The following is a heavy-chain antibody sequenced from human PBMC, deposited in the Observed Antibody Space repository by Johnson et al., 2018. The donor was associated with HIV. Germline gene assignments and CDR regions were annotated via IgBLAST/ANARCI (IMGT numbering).Heavy chain of an antibody. D-gene: IGHD1-7*01. CDR3: ARDGRTGTMILNAFDI. V-gene: IGHV3-9*02. J-gene: IGHJ3*02. CDR1: GVKPDDYA. CDR2: LSWNSHVV. Sequence: VQLVESGGGLVQPRRSLTPSSVPSGVKPDDYAMHWVRQPPGQGLERVAGLSWNSHVVDYADSVKGRVTISRDNSKNTLYLQMNSLRAEDTAVYYCARDGRTGTMILNAFDIWGQGTMVTVSS.